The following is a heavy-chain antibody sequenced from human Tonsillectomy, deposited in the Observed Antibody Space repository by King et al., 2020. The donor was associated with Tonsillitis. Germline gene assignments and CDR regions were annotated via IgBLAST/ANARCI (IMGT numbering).Heavy chain of an antibody. J-gene: IGHJ4*02. CDR2: IDHSGST. Sequence: VQLQQWGAGLLKPSETLSLTCAVYGGSFSGYYWSWIRQPPGKGLEWIGEIDHSGSTNYNPSLKSRVTISGDTSKNQSSLKLSSVTAADTAVYYCARGRSPGYWGQGTLVTVSS. CDR1: GGSFSGYY. V-gene: IGHV4-34*01. CDR3: ARGRSPGY. D-gene: IGHD6-13*01.